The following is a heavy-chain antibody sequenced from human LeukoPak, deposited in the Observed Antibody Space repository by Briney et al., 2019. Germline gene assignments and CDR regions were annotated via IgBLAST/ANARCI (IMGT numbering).Heavy chain of an antibody. CDR1: GYTFTSYD. V-gene: IGHV1-8*01. CDR2: MNPNSGNT. J-gene: IGHJ5*02. Sequence: ASVKVSCKASGYTFTSYDINWVRQATGQGLEWMGWMNPNSGNTGYAQKFQGRVTMTRNTSISTAYMELSSLRSEDTAVYYCARGRPYNSGVPPWFDPWGQGTLVTVSS. D-gene: IGHD6-19*01. CDR3: ARGRPYNSGVPPWFDP.